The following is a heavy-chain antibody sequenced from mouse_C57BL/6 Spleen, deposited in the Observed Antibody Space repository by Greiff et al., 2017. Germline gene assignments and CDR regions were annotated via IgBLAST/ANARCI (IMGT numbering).Heavy chain of an antibody. J-gene: IGHJ3*01. Sequence: QVQLQQPGAELVKPGASVKMSCKASGYTFTSYWITWVKQRPGQGLEWIGDIYPGSGSTNYNEKFKSKATLTVDTSSSTAYMQLSSLTSEDSAVYYCARLGYYSNYLPWLAYWGQGTLVTVSA. CDR3: ARLGYYSNYLPWLAY. CDR2: IYPGSGST. V-gene: IGHV1-55*01. D-gene: IGHD2-5*01. CDR1: GYTFTSYW.